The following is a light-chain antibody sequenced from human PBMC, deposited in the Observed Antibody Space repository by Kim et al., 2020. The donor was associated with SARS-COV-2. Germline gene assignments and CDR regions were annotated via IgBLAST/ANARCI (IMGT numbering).Light chain of an antibody. Sequence: SASVGDSVIIACRASQSVITFLDWYQQRPGKGPKPLIYAASRLQSGVPSRFSGSGSGTDFTLTICSLQPEDFATYYCQQSYTGPYTFGQGTKLEI. CDR2: AAS. CDR3: QQSYTGPYT. J-gene: IGKJ2*01. CDR1: QSVITF. V-gene: IGKV1-39*01.